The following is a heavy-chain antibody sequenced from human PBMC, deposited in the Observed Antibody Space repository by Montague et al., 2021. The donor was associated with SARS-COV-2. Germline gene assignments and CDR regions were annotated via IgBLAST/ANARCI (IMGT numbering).Heavy chain of an antibody. D-gene: IGHD3-9*01. CDR3: ARRTYDILTGYDYGMDV. CDR2: IDWDDDK. Sequence: PALAKPTQTLTLTCTFSGFSLSTSGMCVSWIRQPPGKALEWLARIDWDDDKYYSTSLKTRLTISKDTSKNQVVLTMTNMDPVDTATYYCARRTYDILTGYDYGMDVWGQGTTVTASS. V-gene: IGHV2-70*11. CDR1: GFSLSTSGMC. J-gene: IGHJ6*02.